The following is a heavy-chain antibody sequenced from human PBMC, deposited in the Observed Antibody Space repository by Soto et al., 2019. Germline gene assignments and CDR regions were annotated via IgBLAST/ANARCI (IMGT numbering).Heavy chain of an antibody. CDR1: GYTFTSYD. J-gene: IGHJ6*02. CDR2: MNPNSGNT. V-gene: IGHV1-8*01. D-gene: IGHD2-2*02. Sequence: GASVKVSCKASGYTFTSYDINWVRQATGQGLEWMGWMNPNSGNTGYAQKFQGRVTMTRNTSISTAYMELSSLRSEDTAVYYCARGLGYCSTTSCYTVYYYYRMDVWGQVTKVTVYS. CDR3: ARGLGYCSTTSCYTVYYYYRMDV.